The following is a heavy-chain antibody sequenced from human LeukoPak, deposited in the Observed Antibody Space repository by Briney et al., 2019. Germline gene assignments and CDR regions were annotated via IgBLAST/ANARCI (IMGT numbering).Heavy chain of an antibody. V-gene: IGHV1-46*01. Sequence: ASVKVXCKASGYTFTTYHMHWVRQAPGQGRXGMXMINPSGGSTTYAQMFRGRVTMTKDTTTNTVYMELIGLRSEDTAVYYCARAPNMAANLYYFDYWGQGTLVTVSS. CDR2: INPSGGST. J-gene: IGHJ4*02. D-gene: IGHD6-13*01. CDR1: GYTFTTYH. CDR3: ARAPNMAANLYYFDY.